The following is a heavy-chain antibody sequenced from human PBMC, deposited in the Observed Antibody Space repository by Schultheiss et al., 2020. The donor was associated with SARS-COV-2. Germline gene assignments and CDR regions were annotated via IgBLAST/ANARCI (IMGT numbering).Heavy chain of an antibody. CDR1: GFTFSSYA. CDR2: ISGSGGST. CDR3: AKDYGYDFWSGETSGAFDI. D-gene: IGHD3-3*01. Sequence: GGSLRLSCAASGFTFSSYAMSWVRQAPGKGLEWVSAISGSGGSTYYADSVKGRFTISRDNSKNTLYLQMNSLRAEDTAVYYCAKDYGYDFWSGETSGAFDIWGQGTMVTVSS. J-gene: IGHJ3*02. V-gene: IGHV3-23*01.